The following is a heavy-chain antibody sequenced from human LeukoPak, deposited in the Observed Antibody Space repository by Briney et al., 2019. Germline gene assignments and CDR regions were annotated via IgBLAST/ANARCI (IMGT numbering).Heavy chain of an antibody. CDR1: GFTFGSYA. D-gene: IGHD5-12*01. V-gene: IGHV3-30-3*01. J-gene: IGHJ4*02. CDR3: ARGGVATVHFYFDY. CDR2: TSSNGNIA. Sequence: PGGSLRLSCTGSGFTFGSYALHWVRQAPGKGLEWVAVTSSNGNIAYYGDSVKGRFTISRDNSKNTLYLQMNSLRSEDTAIYYCARGGVATVHFYFDYWGRGALVTVSS.